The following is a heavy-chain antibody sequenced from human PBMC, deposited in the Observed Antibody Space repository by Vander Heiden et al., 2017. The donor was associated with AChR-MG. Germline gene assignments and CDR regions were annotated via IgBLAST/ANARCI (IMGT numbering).Heavy chain of an antibody. CDR3: ARGGGGYGYGNFDY. J-gene: IGHJ4*02. V-gene: IGHV4-30-4*01. CDR1: GCPIPSGDYY. Sequence: QVQLQESGPGLVNPSQTLSLTCTFSGCPIPSGDYYWTWIRQPPGKGLEWIGSIYYSGSTYYNPTLKGRVTISVDTSKKQFSLKLRSVTAADTAVYFCARGGGGYGYGNFDYWGQGTLVTVSS. CDR2: IYYSGST. D-gene: IGHD5-18*01.